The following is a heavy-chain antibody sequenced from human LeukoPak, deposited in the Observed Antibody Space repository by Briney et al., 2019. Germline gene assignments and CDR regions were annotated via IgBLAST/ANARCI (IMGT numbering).Heavy chain of an antibody. CDR3: ARDGSGGDYKTGYFDY. J-gene: IGHJ4*02. D-gene: IGHD4-17*01. CDR1: GVTLSNYA. CDR2: ISSSGSGGNT. Sequence: PGGSLRLSCVASGVTLSNYAMSWARQAPGKGLEWVSGISSSGSGGNTYYADSVKGRFTISRDSSRNTLFLHMNTLRAEDTAVYYCARDGSGGDYKTGYFDYWGQGTLVTVSS. V-gene: IGHV3-23*01.